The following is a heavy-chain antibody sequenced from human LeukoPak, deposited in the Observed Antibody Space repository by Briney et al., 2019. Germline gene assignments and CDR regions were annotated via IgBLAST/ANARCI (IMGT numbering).Heavy chain of an antibody. CDR1: GGSISSYY. J-gene: IGHJ4*02. V-gene: IGHV4-59*01. CDR2: IYYSGST. CDR3: ARGGETYYYDSSGAIDY. D-gene: IGHD3-22*01. Sequence: SETLSLTCTVSGGSISSYYWSWIRQPPGKGLEWIGYIYYSGSTNYNPSLKSRVTISVDTSKNQFSLKLSSVTAADTAVYYCARGGETYYYDSSGAIDYWGQGTLVTASS.